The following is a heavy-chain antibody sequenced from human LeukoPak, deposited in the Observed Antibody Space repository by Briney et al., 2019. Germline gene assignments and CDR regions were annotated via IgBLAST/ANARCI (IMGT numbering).Heavy chain of an antibody. Sequence: TGGSLRLSCAASGFTFSSYWMHWVRQAPGKGLVWVSRINSDGSSTSYADSVKGRFTISRDNAKNTLYLQMNSLRAEDTAVYYCAKGIYVRSIYGMDVWGQGTTVTVSS. D-gene: IGHD5/OR15-5a*01. CDR1: GFTFSSYW. V-gene: IGHV3-74*01. CDR2: INSDGSST. CDR3: AKGIYVRSIYGMDV. J-gene: IGHJ6*02.